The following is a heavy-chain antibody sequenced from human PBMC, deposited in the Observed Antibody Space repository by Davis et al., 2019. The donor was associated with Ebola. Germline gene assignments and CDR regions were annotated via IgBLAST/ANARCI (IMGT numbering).Heavy chain of an antibody. V-gene: IGHV4-4*02. J-gene: IGHJ6*02. CDR2: IYHTGST. D-gene: IGHD3-22*01. CDR1: GGSISSNNW. Sequence: MPSETLSLTCAVSGGSISSNNWWSWVRQPPGKGLEWVGEIYHTGSTNYNPSLKSRVTISVDGSKNQFSLRLSSVTAADTAVYYCARDGAHYDYSGYFRSYGVDVWGLGTTVTVSS. CDR3: ARDGAHYDYSGYFRSYGVDV.